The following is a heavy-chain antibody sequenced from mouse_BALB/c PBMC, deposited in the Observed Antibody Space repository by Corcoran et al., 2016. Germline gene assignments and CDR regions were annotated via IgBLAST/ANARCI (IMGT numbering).Heavy chain of an antibody. J-gene: IGHJ3*01. CDR2: INPYYGST. Sequence: EVQLQQTGPELVKPGASVKISCKASGYSFTDYIMHWVKQSHGKSLEWIGNINPYYGSTSYNLKFKGKATLTVDKSSSTAYMQLNSLTSDDSAVYYCAKSYDYEGWFAYWGQGTLVTVSA. CDR1: GYSFTDYI. CDR3: AKSYDYEGWFAY. D-gene: IGHD2-4*01. V-gene: IGHV1-39*01.